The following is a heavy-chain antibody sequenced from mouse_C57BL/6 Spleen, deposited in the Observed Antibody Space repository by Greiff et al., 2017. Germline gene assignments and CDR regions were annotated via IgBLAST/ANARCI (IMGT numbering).Heavy chain of an antibody. J-gene: IGHJ2*01. CDR1: GYTFTSYW. V-gene: IGHV1-53*01. D-gene: IGHD1-1*01. CDR2: INPSNGGT. Sequence: QVQLQQPGAELVMPGASVKLSCKASGYTFTSYWMHWVKQRPGQGLEWIGNINPSNGGTNYNEKFKSKATLTVDKSSSTAYMQLSSLTSEDSAVYYCARALITTVVADYWGQGTTLTVSS. CDR3: ARALITTVVADY.